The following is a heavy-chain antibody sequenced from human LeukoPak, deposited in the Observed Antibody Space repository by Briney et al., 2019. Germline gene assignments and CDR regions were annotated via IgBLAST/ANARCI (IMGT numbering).Heavy chain of an antibody. J-gene: IGHJ4*02. V-gene: IGHV3-33*01. CDR2: IWYDGDIK. Sequence: GGSLRLSCAASGFTFSSYGIHWVRQAPGKGLEWVTIIWYDGDIKYYADSVKGRFTISRDNSKNTVYLQMNSLRAEDTAVYYCASAVLDYWGQGTLVTVSS. CDR1: GFTFSSYG. CDR3: ASAVLDY.